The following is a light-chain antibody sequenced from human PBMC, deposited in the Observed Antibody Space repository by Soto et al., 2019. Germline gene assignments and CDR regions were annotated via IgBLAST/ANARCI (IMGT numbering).Light chain of an antibody. V-gene: IGKV3-15*01. CDR3: QQYSIWRT. Sequence: EIEMTQSPATLSLAPGERVTLSFRASESVNTNLAWYQQKAGQAPRLLIYGASTRATGIPARFSGSGSGTEFTLTISSLQSEDFAVYYCQQYSIWRTFGQGTKVDIK. CDR1: ESVNTN. CDR2: GAS. J-gene: IGKJ1*01.